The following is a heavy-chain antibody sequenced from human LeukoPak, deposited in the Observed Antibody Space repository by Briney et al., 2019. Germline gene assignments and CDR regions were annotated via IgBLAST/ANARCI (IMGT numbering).Heavy chain of an antibody. J-gene: IGHJ4*02. Sequence: GGSLRLSCAASGFTFSRYVMSWVRQAPGKGQEWVSVISGSGGSTNYADSVKGRFTISRDNSKNTLDLQMNSLRPEDTALYYCAKDYYNSGHILDWWGQGTLVTVSS. V-gene: IGHV3-23*01. CDR3: AKDYYNSGHILDW. CDR2: ISGSGGST. D-gene: IGHD6-19*01. CDR1: GFTFSRYV.